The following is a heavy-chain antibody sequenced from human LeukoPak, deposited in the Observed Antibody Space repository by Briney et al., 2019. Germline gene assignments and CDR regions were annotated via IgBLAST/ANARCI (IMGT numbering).Heavy chain of an antibody. J-gene: IGHJ3*02. D-gene: IGHD1-26*01. CDR3: ARDPLRWGFQNDAFDI. CDR1: GDSVSSNSAA. V-gene: IGHV6-1*01. Sequence: QTLSLTCAISGDSVSSNSAAWNWIRQSPSSGLEWLGRTYYRSRWYNDYAVSVKSRITINPDTSKNQFSLQLNSVTPEDTAVYYCARDPLRWGFQNDAFDIWGQGTMVTVSS. CDR2: TYYRSRWYN.